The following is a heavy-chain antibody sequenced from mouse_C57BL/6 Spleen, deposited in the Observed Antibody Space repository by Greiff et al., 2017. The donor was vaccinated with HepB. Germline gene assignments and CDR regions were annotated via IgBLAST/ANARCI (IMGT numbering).Heavy chain of an antibody. Sequence: VQLQQSGAELARPGASVKLSCKASGYTFTNYGISWVKQRTWQGLEWIGEIYPRSGNTYYNEKFKGKATLTADKSSSTAYMELRSLTSEDSAVYFCARDGDGNYDAMDYWGQGTSVTVSS. D-gene: IGHD2-1*01. CDR1: GYTFTNYG. CDR2: IYPRSGNT. CDR3: ARDGDGNYDAMDY. J-gene: IGHJ4*01. V-gene: IGHV1-81*01.